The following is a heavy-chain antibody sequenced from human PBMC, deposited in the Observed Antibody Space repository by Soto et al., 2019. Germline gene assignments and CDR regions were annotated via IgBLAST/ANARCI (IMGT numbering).Heavy chain of an antibody. Sequence: QVQLVQSGAEVKKPGSSVKVSCKASGGTFSSYAISWVRQAPRQGLEWMGGIIPIFGTANYAQKFQGRVTITADESTSTAYMELSSLRSEDTAVYYCARDTEYGSGSFTFDPWGQGTLVTVSS. J-gene: IGHJ5*02. V-gene: IGHV1-69*01. CDR2: IIPIFGTA. D-gene: IGHD3-10*01. CDR1: GGTFSSYA. CDR3: ARDTEYGSGSFTFDP.